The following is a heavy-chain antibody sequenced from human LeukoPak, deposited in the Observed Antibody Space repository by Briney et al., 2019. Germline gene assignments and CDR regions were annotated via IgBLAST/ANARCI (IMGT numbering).Heavy chain of an antibody. J-gene: IGHJ3*02. CDR1: GFTFSSYG. V-gene: IGHV3-48*01. D-gene: IGHD2-2*01. Sequence: GGSLRLSCAASGFTFSSYGMNWVRQAPGKGLEWVSYISSSGSAVYYTDSVKGRFTISRDNAKNSLYLQMNSLRAEDTAVYYCARERGGYCSSTTCSHAFDIWGQGTMATVSS. CDR2: ISSSGSAV. CDR3: ARERGGYCSSTTCSHAFDI.